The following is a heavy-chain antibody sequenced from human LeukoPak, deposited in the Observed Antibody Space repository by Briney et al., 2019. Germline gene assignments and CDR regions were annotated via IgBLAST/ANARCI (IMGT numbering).Heavy chain of an antibody. D-gene: IGHD4-11*01. CDR2: INAGNGNT. CDR1: GYTFTSYA. CDR3: ARGRAYSNLLDY. V-gene: IGHV1-3*01. Sequence: PVGSVKVSCKASGYTFTSYAMHWVRQAPGQRLEWMGWINAGNGNTKYSQKFQGRVTITRDTSASTAYMELSSLRSEDTAVYYCARGRAYSNLLDYWGQGTLVTVSS. J-gene: IGHJ4*02.